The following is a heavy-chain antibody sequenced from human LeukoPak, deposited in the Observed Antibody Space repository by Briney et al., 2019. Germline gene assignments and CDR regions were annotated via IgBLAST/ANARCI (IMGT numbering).Heavy chain of an antibody. V-gene: IGHV4-4*07. CDR2: LHTSGST. J-gene: IGHJ3*02. D-gene: IGHD3-10*01. CDR3: AGSSPGDGFDI. CDR1: GGSISSYY. Sequence: PSETLSLTCTVSGGSISSYYWSWIRQPAGKGLEWIGRLHTSGSTNYNPSLESRVAMARDMSKNQFSLKLSSMTAADTAVYFCAGSSPGDGFDIWDQGTMVTVSS.